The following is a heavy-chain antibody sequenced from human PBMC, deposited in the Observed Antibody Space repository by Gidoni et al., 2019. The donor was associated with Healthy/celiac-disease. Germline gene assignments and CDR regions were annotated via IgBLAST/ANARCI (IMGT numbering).Heavy chain of an antibody. D-gene: IGHD6-19*01. CDR3: ARFWISSGWYEGWFDP. CDR1: GGTFSRYA. Sequence: QVQLVQSGAEGKKPGSSVKVSCKADGGTFSRYAISWVRQAPGQGLEWMGGIIPIFGTANYAQKFQGRVTITADESTSTAYMELSSLRSEDTAVYYCARFWISSGWYEGWFDPWGQGTLVTVSS. CDR2: IIPIFGTA. J-gene: IGHJ5*02. V-gene: IGHV1-69*01.